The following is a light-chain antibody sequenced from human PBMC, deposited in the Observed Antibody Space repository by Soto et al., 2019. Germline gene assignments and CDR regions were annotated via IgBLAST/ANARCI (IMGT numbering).Light chain of an antibody. CDR3: QQTHSFPFT. V-gene: IGKV1-12*01. Sequence: DIQITRSPSSVSASVGDGVTITCRASQGIGTWLGWYQQKPGQAPNLLISGASSLQSGVPSRFSASGSGTDFTLTITSLQPDDFATYYCQQTHSFPFTFGQGTRLEIK. CDR1: QGIGTW. CDR2: GAS. J-gene: IGKJ5*01.